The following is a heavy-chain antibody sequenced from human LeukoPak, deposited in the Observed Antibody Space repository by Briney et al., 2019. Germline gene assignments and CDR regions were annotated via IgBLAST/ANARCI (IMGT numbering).Heavy chain of an antibody. D-gene: IGHD6-19*01. CDR1: GFTFSDYY. J-gene: IGHJ4*02. V-gene: IGHV3-11*01. Sequence: PGGSLRLSCAASGFTFSDYYMSWIRQAPGKGLEWVSYISSSGSTIYYADSVKGRFTISRDHAKNSLYLQMNSLRAEDTAVYYCARDFREQWLGSIYYFDYWGQGTLVTVSS. CDR3: ARDFREQWLGSIYYFDY. CDR2: ISSSGSTI.